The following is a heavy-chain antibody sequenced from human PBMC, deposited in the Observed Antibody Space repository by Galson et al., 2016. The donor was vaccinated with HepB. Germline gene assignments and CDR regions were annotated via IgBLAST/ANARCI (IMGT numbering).Heavy chain of an antibody. J-gene: IGHJ4*02. CDR3: ARGGPFCGGDCYDY. V-gene: IGHV3-7*03. CDR2: IREDGREQ. D-gene: IGHD2-21*01. Sequence: SLRLSCAASGFTFSNYWMKWVRHVPGKGMECVANIREDGREQFYVDSVKGRFTISRDNAEKSLYLQMNNLSVDDTAVYYCARGGPFCGGDCYDYWGQGMLVTVSS. CDR1: GFTFSNYW.